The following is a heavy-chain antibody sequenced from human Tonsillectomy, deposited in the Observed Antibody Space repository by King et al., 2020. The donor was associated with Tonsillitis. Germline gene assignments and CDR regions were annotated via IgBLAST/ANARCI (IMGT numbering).Heavy chain of an antibody. Sequence: SVKGRFTVSRANSKNTLYLQMHSLRAEDTAVYYCAREFYYGSGHLGAFDVWGQGTMITVSS. D-gene: IGHD3-10*01. V-gene: IGHV3-30*07. CDR3: AREFYYGSGHLGAFDV. J-gene: IGHJ3*01.